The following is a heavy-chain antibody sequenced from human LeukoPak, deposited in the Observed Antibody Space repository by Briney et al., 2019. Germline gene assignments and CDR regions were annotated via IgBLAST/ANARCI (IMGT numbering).Heavy chain of an antibody. CDR3: ARAISGYDY. CDR2: MNHNRGNT. V-gene: IGHV1-8*03. J-gene: IGHJ4*02. Sequence: GASVKVSCKASGYTFTRYDINWVRQATGQGREWVGWMNHNRGNTGYAQKFQGRVTITRNTSISTAYMERSSLRSEDTAVYYCARAISGYDYWGQGTLVTVSS. CDR1: GYTFTRYD. D-gene: IGHD3-22*01.